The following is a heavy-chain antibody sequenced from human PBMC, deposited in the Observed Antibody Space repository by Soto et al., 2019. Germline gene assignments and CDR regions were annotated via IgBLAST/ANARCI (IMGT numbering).Heavy chain of an antibody. CDR2: ISYDGSNK. Sequence: GGSLRLSCAASGFTFSSYAMHWVRQAPGKGLEWVAVISYDGSNKYYADSVKGRFTISRDNSKNTLYLQMNSLRAEDTAVYYFSRDQYYYYCSFIYYPLKYYYYLMYFCSQRTTVTVSS. CDR1: GFTFSSYA. V-gene: IGHV3-30-3*01. CDR3: SRDQYYYYCSFIYYPLKYYYYLMYF. J-gene: IGHJ6*02. D-gene: IGHD3-10*01.